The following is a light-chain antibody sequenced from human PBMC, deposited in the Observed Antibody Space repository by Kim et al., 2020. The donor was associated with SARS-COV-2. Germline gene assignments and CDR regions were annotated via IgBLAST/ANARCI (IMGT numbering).Light chain of an antibody. CDR3: QTWGTGWV. J-gene: IGLJ3*02. Sequence: QPVLTQSPSASASLGASVKVTCTLSSEHSNYAIAWHQQQPDKGPRFLMKVNSDGSHSKGDGIPNRFSGSSSGAERYLTISSLQSEDEADYYCQTWGTGWVFGGGTQLTVL. CDR1: SEHSNYA. CDR2: VNSDGSH. V-gene: IGLV4-69*02.